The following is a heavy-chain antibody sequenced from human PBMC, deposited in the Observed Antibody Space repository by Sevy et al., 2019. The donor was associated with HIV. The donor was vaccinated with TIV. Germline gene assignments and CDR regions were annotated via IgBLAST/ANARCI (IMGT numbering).Heavy chain of an antibody. CDR1: GFNFSSYA. D-gene: IGHD3-3*01. J-gene: IGHJ3*02. Sequence: GGSQRLSCAASGFNFSSYAMHWVRQAPGKGLEWVAVISYAGSSKYYGDSVKGRFTISRDNSKNTLFLQIDSLRAEDTAVYYCAKESGSYYDFWSGHDAFDIWGQGTMVTVSS. V-gene: IGHV3-30*18. CDR2: ISYAGSSK. CDR3: AKESGSYYDFWSGHDAFDI.